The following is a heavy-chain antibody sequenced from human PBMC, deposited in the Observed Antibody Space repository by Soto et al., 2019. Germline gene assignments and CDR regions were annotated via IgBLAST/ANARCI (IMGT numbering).Heavy chain of an antibody. CDR2: IYYSGST. Sequence: SETLSLTCTVSGGSISSGSYYWGWIRQPPGKGLEWIGYIYYSGSTYYNPSLKSRVTISVDTSKNQFSLKLSSVTAADTAVYYCARDLFGRGSGELWFYPWGKGTLVTVSS. J-gene: IGHJ5*02. CDR1: GGSISSGSYY. V-gene: IGHV4-31*02. CDR3: ARDLFGRGSGELWFYP. D-gene: IGHD3-16*01.